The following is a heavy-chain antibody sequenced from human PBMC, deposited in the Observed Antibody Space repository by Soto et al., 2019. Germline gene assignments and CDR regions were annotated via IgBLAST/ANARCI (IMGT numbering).Heavy chain of an antibody. CDR2: IIPIFGTA. CDR1: GGTFSSYA. CDR3: ARGRAGYYDILTGYLPYNWFDP. V-gene: IGHV1-69*13. J-gene: IGHJ5*02. Sequence: SVKVSCKASGGTFSSYAISWVRQAPGQGLEWMGGIIPIFGTANYAQKFQGRVTITADESTSTAYMELSSLRSEDTAVYYCARGRAGYYDILTGYLPYNWFDPWGQGTLVTGSS. D-gene: IGHD3-9*01.